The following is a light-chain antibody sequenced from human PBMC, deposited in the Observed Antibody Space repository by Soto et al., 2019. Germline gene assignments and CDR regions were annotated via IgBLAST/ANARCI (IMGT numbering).Light chain of an antibody. CDR1: SSDVGGYNY. CDR3: SSYTSSSNLRGYV. Sequence: QSALTQPASVSGSPGQSITISCTGTSSDVGGYNYVSWYQQHPGKAPKLMIYDVSNRPSGVSNRFSGSKSGNTASLTISGLQAEDEADYYCSSYTSSSNLRGYVFGTGTKVTVL. CDR2: DVS. V-gene: IGLV2-14*01. J-gene: IGLJ1*01.